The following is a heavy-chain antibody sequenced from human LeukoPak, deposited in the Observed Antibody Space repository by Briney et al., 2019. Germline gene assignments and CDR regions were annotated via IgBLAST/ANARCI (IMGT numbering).Heavy chain of an antibody. J-gene: IGHJ5*02. Sequence: PGASVKVSCKASGYTFTGYYMHWVRQAPGQGLEWMGWINPNSGGTKYAQKFQGRVTMTRDTSISTAYMELNRLTSDDTAVYYCAKCGDFIAASYNWFDPWGPGTLVTVSS. CDR3: AKCGDFIAASYNWFDP. CDR1: GYTFTGYY. V-gene: IGHV1-2*02. D-gene: IGHD6-13*01. CDR2: INPNSGGT.